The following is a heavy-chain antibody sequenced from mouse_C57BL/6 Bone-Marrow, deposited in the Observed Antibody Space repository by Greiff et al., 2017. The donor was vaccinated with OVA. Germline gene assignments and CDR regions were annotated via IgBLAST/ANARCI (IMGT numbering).Heavy chain of an antibody. CDR3: AKNPIQNGYYDAMDY. CDR2: IWRGGST. D-gene: IGHD2-2*01. CDR1: GFSLTSYG. J-gene: IGHJ4*01. Sequence: QVQLQQSGPGLVQPSQSLSITCTVSGFSLTSYGVHWVRQSPGKGLEWLGVIWRGGSTDYNAAFMSRLSITKDNSKSHVFFKMNSLQADDTAIYYCAKNPIQNGYYDAMDYWGQGTSVTVSS. V-gene: IGHV2-5*01.